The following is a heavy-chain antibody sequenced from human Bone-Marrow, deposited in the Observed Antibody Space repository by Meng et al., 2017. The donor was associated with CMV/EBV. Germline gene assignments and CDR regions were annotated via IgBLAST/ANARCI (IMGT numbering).Heavy chain of an antibody. CDR2: IYYSGST. J-gene: IGHJ6*02. D-gene: IGHD2-2*01. CDR1: GGSISSYY. V-gene: IGHV4-59*01. CDR3: AGHCSSTSCFPYYYYGMGV. Sequence: SEPLSLSCTVSGGSISSYYWSWIRQPPGKGLEWIGYIYYSGSTNYNPSLKSRVTISVDTSKNQFSLKLSSVTAADTAVYYCAGHCSSTSCFPYYYYGMGVWGQGTTVTVSS.